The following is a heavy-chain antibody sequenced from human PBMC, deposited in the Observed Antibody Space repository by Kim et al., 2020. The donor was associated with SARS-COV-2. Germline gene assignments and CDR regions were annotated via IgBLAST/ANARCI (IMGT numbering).Heavy chain of an antibody. Sequence: AVSVKSRITINPDPSKNQCSLQLNSVTPEDTAVYYCARASGSYYYSYYMDVWGKGTTVTVSS. CDR3: ARASGSYYYSYYMDV. D-gene: IGHD1-26*01. J-gene: IGHJ6*03. V-gene: IGHV6-1*01.